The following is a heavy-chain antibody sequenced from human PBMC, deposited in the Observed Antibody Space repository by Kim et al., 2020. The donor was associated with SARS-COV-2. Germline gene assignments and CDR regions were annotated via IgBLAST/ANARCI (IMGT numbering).Heavy chain of an antibody. CDR2: ISGYNGDT. CDR3: ARWDWFDP. Sequence: ASVKVSCKASGYTFTSYGISWLRQAPGQGLEWMGWISGYNGDTNYAQKFQGRVTMTRDTSTSTAYMELRSLTSDDPAVYYCARWDWFDPWGQGTLVTVSS. V-gene: IGHV1-18*01. D-gene: IGHD1-26*01. CDR1: GYTFTSYG. J-gene: IGHJ5*02.